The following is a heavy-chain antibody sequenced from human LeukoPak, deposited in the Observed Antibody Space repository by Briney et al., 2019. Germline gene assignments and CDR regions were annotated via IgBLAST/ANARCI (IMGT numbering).Heavy chain of an antibody. CDR1: GGSISSSNW. D-gene: IGHD2-15*01. Sequence: PSGTLSLTCAVSGGSISSSNWWSWVRPPPGKGLEWIGEIYHSGSTNYNPSLKSRVTISVDKSKNQFSLKLSSVTAADTAVYYCARDENIVVVVAATRYYYGMDVWGQGTTVTVSS. V-gene: IGHV4-4*02. J-gene: IGHJ6*02. CDR2: IYHSGST. CDR3: ARDENIVVVVAATRYYYGMDV.